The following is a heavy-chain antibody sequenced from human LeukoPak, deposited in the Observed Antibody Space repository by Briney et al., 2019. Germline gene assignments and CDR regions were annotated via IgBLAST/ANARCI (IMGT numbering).Heavy chain of an antibody. CDR3: ASSEAVAGPIDY. CDR2: IWYDGSNK. D-gene: IGHD6-19*01. J-gene: IGHJ4*02. CDR1: GFTFSSYG. V-gene: IGHV3-33*01. Sequence: GRSLRLSCAASGFTFSSYGMHWVRQAPGKGLEWVAVIWYDGSNKYYADSVKGRFTISRDNSKNTLYLQMNSLRAEDTAVYYCASSEAVAGPIDYWGQGTLVTVSS.